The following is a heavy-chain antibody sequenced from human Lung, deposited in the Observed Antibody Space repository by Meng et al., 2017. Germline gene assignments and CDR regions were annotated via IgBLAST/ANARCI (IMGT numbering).Heavy chain of an antibody. Sequence: QVHLQQSGPGLVKPSQTLSLTCAISGDSVSSNSAAWNWIRRSPSRGLEWLGRTNYRSKLYYGYAVTCRNPKTNHPRTTKDPFSLQLNPGTPEDTAVYYCARSQQWLDSWGQGTLVTVSS. CDR2: TNYRSKLYY. V-gene: IGHV6-1*01. CDR3: ARSQQWLDS. J-gene: IGHJ4*02. CDR1: GDSVSSNSAA. D-gene: IGHD6-19*01.